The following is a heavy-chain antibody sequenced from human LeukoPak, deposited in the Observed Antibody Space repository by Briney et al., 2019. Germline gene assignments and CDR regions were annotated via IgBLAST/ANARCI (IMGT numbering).Heavy chain of an antibody. D-gene: IGHD5-12*01. CDR3: ASLVATSHFDY. CDR2: INSDGSST. V-gene: IGHV3-74*01. Sequence: GGSLRLSCGASGFTFSRYRMYWVRQAPGKGLVWVSRINSDGSSTSYADSVKGRFTISRDNAENTLYLQMNSLRPEDTAVYYCASLVATSHFDYWGQGTLVTVSS. CDR1: GFTFSRYR. J-gene: IGHJ4*02.